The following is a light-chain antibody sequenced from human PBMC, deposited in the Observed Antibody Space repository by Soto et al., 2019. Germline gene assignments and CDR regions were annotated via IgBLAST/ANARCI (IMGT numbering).Light chain of an antibody. V-gene: IGKV1-5*01. CDR1: QSIINY. J-gene: IGKJ1*01. CDR2: AAS. Sequence: DIQMTQSPTSLSASAGDIVTINFRASQSIINYLNWYQQKPGQAPQLLIYAASSLQSGVPSRFSGSGSGTEFTLTISSLQPDDFATYYCQQYNSYSGTFGQGTKVDIK. CDR3: QQYNSYSGT.